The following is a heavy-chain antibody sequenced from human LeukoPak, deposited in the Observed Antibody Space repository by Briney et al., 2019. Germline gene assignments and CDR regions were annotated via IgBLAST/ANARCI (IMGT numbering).Heavy chain of an antibody. V-gene: IGHV4-4*02. CDR3: ASWTGYTGYGYSDY. D-gene: IGHD5-12*01. Sequence: SSETLSLTCAVSGGSISSGNWWTWVRQPPGKGLEWIGEIYHSGNTNYNPSLKSRVTISVDKSKNQFSLNLTSVTAADTAMYYCASWTGYTGYGYSDYWGHGTLVTVSS. CDR2: IYHSGNT. CDR1: GGSISSGNW. J-gene: IGHJ4*01.